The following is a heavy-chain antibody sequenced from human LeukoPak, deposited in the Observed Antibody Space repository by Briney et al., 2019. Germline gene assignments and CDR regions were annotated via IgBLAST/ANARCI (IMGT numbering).Heavy chain of an antibody. J-gene: IGHJ3*02. Sequence: GGSLRLSCAASGFTFSSYWMSWVRQAPGKGLEWVANIKQDGSEKYYVDSVKGRFTISRDNAKNSLYLQMNSLRAEDTAVYYCARAQTTVTPRGLNAFDIWGQGTMVTVSS. CDR1: GFTFSSYW. CDR3: ARAQTTVTPRGLNAFDI. D-gene: IGHD4-17*01. CDR2: IKQDGSEK. V-gene: IGHV3-7*01.